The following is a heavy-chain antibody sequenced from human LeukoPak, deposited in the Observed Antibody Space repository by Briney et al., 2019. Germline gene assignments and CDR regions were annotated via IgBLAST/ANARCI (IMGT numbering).Heavy chain of an antibody. J-gene: IGHJ4*02. Sequence: ASVKVSCKASGGTFSSYAISWVRQAPGQGLEWMGRIIPILGIANYAQKFQGRVTITADKSTSTAYMELSSLRSEDTAVYYCARITMVRGATPYYFDYWGQGTLVTVSS. CDR3: ARITMVRGATPYYFDY. CDR2: IIPILGIA. V-gene: IGHV1-69*04. D-gene: IGHD3-10*01. CDR1: GGTFSSYA.